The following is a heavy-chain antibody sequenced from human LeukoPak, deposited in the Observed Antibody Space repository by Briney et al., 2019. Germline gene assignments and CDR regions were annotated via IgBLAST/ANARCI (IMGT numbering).Heavy chain of an antibody. CDR3: ARAAGYYFDY. V-gene: IGHV3-21*05. CDR1: GFTFSNYG. Sequence: PGGSLRLSCAASGFTFSNYGMHWVRQAPGKGLEWVAFITSTSGDMFYADSVKGRFTISRDNAKNSLYLQMDSLRAEDTAVYYCARAAGYYFDYWGQGSLVTVSS. CDR2: ITSTSGDM. J-gene: IGHJ4*02.